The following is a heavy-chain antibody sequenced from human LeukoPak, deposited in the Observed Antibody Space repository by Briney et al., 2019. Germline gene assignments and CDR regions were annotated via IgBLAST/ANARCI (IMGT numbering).Heavy chain of an antibody. Sequence: SETLSLTCTVSGGSINSGSYYWSWIRQPAGKGLEWIGRFSTSGGTNYNPSLKSRVTISVDTSKNQFSLQLNSVTPEDTAVYYCARVSASYPPDYWGQGTLVTVSS. CDR2: FSTSGGT. CDR3: ARVSASYPPDY. J-gene: IGHJ4*02. CDR1: GGSINSGSYY. D-gene: IGHD3-10*01. V-gene: IGHV4-61*02.